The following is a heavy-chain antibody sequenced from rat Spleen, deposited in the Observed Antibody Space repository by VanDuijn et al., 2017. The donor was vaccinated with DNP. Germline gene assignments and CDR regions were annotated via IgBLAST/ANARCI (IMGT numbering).Heavy chain of an antibody. Sequence: QVQLKESGPGLVQPSQTLSLTCTVSGFSLTSYNVHWVRQPTGKGLEWMGVIWTGGSTDYNSALKSRLSISRDTSKSQVFLKMNSLQTDDTAIYYCTRESWGYVMDAWGQGASVTVSS. CDR1: GFSLTSYN. CDR3: TRESWGYVMDA. V-gene: IGHV2-30*01. CDR2: IWTGGST. D-gene: IGHD5-1*01. J-gene: IGHJ4*01.